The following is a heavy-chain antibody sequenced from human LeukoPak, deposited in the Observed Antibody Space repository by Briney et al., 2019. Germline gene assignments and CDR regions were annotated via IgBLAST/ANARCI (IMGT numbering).Heavy chain of an antibody. Sequence: ASVKVSCKASGYTFTSYAMHWVRQAPGQRLEWMGWINAGNGNTKYSQKFLGRVTITRDTSANTAYMELSSLRSEDTAVYYCARGPPASNWFDPWGQGTLVTVSS. D-gene: IGHD2-2*01. J-gene: IGHJ5*02. CDR1: GYTFTSYA. V-gene: IGHV1-3*01. CDR3: ARGPPASNWFDP. CDR2: INAGNGNT.